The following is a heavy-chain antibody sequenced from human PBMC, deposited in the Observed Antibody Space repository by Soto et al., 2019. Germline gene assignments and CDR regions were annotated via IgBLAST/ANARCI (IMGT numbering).Heavy chain of an antibody. Sequence: PSETLSLPCTGSAGSITSYSWTLIRQPPGKGLEWSGYIYYSGSTNYNPSLKSRVTISVDTSKNQFSLKLSSVTAADTAVYYCARHHVVAAFRNYFDYWGQGTLVTVSS. J-gene: IGHJ4*02. CDR2: IYYSGST. D-gene: IGHD2-15*01. V-gene: IGHV4-59*08. CDR3: ARHHVVAAFRNYFDY. CDR1: AGSITSYS.